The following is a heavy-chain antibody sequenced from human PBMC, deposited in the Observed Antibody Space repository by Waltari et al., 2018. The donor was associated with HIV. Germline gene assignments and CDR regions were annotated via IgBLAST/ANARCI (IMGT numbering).Heavy chain of an antibody. CDR1: GYNFVGYG. D-gene: IGHD3-16*01. Sequence: QVQLVQSEPEMRKPWAEVNISCKTSGYNFVGYGMHWVRLAPGQGLEWLGWISAGRCLTYYSQQFQDRLIITRYTSANTGYMQMSDLRSEDTAVYYCLTSLITFGGISGFDTWGRGTMVTV. V-gene: IGHV1-3*01. CDR2: ISAGRCLT. J-gene: IGHJ3*02. CDR3: LTSLITFGGISGFDT.